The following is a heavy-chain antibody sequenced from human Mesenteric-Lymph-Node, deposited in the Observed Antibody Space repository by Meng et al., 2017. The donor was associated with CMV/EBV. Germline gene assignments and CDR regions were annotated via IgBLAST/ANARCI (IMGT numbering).Heavy chain of an antibody. CDR1: GGSISSYY. CDR2: IYTSGST. D-gene: IGHD1-7*01. V-gene: IGHV4-4*07. CDR3: ARCRQAPKLTAYYGMDV. Sequence: GSLRLSCTVSGGSISSYYWSWIRQPAGKGLEWIGRIYTSGSTNYNPSLKSRVTISVDTSKNQFSLKLSSVTAADTAVYYCARCRQAPKLTAYYGMDVWGQGTTVTVSS. J-gene: IGHJ6*02.